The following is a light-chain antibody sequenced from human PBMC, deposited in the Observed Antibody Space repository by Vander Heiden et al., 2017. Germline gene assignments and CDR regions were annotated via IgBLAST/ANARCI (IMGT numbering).Light chain of an antibody. CDR1: QDVRNY. CDR2: DAS. CDR3: QQYDNPLLT. J-gene: IGKJ4*01. Sequence: DIQITQSASSLSASVGERVTITCQASQDVRNYLNWYQQKPGKAPKLLIYDASNLETGVTSRFSGSGSGTDFTFTISSLQPEDIATYYCQQYDNPLLTFGGGTKVEIK. V-gene: IGKV1-33*01.